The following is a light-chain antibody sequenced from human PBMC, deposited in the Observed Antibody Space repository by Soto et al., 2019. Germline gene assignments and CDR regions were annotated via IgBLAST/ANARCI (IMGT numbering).Light chain of an antibody. Sequence: QSVLTQPASVSGSPGQSIAISCTGTSSDVGGYNYVSWYQQHPGKAPKLMVYDVSNRPSGVFNRFSGSKSGNTASLTISGLQAEDEADYYCSSYTSSSTYVFGPGTKVTVL. J-gene: IGLJ1*01. CDR3: SSYTSSSTYV. V-gene: IGLV2-14*01. CDR2: DVS. CDR1: SSDVGGYNY.